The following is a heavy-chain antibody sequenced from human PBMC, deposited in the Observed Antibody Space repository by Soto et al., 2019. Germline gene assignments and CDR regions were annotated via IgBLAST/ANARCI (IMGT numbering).Heavy chain of an antibody. J-gene: IGHJ4*02. D-gene: IGHD3-10*01. V-gene: IGHV1-2*02. CDR2: INPNSGGT. CDR3: ARGRFGELSPSDC. CDR1: GYTFTGYY. Sequence: GASVKVSCKASGYTFTGYYMHWVRQAPGQGLEWMGWINPNSGGTNYAQKFQGRVTMTRGTSISTAYMELSRLRSDDTAVYYCARGRFGELSPSDCWGQGTLVTVSS.